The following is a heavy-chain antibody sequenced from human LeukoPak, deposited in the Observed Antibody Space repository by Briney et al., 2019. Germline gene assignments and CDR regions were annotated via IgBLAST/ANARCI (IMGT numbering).Heavy chain of an antibody. CDR3: AREPGSYRWFDP. CDR2: IYYSGST. D-gene: IGHD1-26*01. V-gene: IGHV4-39*07. CDR1: GGSISSSSYY. J-gene: IGHJ5*02. Sequence: SETLSLTCTVSGGSISSSSYYWGWIRQPPGKGLEWIGSIYYSGSTYYNPSLKSRVTISVDTSKNQFSLKLSSVTAADTAVYYCAREPGSYRWFDPWGQGTLVTVSS.